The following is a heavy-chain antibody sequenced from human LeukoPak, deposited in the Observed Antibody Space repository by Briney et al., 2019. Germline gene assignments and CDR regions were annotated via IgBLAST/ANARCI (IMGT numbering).Heavy chain of an antibody. Sequence: GASLQISCQGSGYSFTSYWIGWVRQVPGKGLEWMGIIYPGDSDTRYSPSFQGQVTISADKSISTAYLQWSSLKASDTAMYYCARQKGFGELHFDYWGQGTLVTVSS. V-gene: IGHV5-51*01. CDR3: ARQKGFGELHFDY. CDR1: GYSFTSYW. CDR2: IYPGDSDT. D-gene: IGHD3-10*01. J-gene: IGHJ4*02.